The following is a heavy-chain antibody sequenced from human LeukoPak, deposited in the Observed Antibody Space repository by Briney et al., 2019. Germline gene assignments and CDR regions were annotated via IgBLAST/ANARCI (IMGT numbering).Heavy chain of an antibody. CDR1: GFTFSSYG. CDR3: ARSSGSS. D-gene: IGHD3-10*01. V-gene: IGHV3-33*01. J-gene: IGHJ4*02. Sequence: TGRSLRLSRAASGFTFSSYGMHWVRQAPGKGLEWVAVIWYDGSNKYYADSVKGRFTISRDNAKNSLYLQMNSLRAEDTAVYYCARSSGSSWGQGTLVTVSS. CDR2: IWYDGSNK.